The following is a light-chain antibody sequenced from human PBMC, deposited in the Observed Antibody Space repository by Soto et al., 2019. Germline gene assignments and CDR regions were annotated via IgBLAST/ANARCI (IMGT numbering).Light chain of an antibody. Sequence: QSVLTQPPSVSGAPGQRVTISCTGSSSSVGTAYEVNWYHHLPGTAPKLRIYGSTHRPSGVPDRFSGSKSGTSASLAITGLQAEDAADYYCQSYDSSLSGSVVFGGGTKLTVL. J-gene: IGLJ2*01. CDR3: QSYDSSLSGSVV. V-gene: IGLV1-40*01. CDR1: SSSVGTAYE. CDR2: GST.